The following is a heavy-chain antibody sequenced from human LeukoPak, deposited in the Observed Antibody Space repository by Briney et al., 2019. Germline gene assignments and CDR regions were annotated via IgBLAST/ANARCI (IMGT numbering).Heavy chain of an antibody. V-gene: IGHV3-30*18. CDR1: GFSFSTYG. Sequence: GGSLRLSCVASGFSFSTYGLHWVRQAPGKGLEWVAVISYNGDNKHYAESVKGRFTISRDNSKNTLDLQMNSLSPEDTAVYYCAKDRVALVGPIGNAFDIWGQGTMVTVSS. J-gene: IGHJ3*02. CDR3: AKDRVALVGPIGNAFDI. D-gene: IGHD1-26*01. CDR2: ISYNGDNK.